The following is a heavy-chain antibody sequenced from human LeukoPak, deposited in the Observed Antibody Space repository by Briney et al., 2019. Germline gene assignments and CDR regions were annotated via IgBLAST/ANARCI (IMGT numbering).Heavy chain of an antibody. Sequence: GGSLRLSCAASGFTFSSYSMNWVRQAPGKGLEWVSSISSSSSYIYYADSVKGRFTISRDNAKNSPYLQMNSLRAEDTAVYYCARDLSSGYGLDYWGQGTLVTVSS. D-gene: IGHD6-19*01. CDR1: GFTFSSYS. CDR2: ISSSSSYI. CDR3: ARDLSSGYGLDY. V-gene: IGHV3-21*01. J-gene: IGHJ4*02.